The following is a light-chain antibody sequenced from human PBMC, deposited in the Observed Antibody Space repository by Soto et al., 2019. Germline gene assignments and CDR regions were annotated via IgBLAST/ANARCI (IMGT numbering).Light chain of an antibody. CDR1: GSDVGGYNY. CDR3: SSYTSASTPLV. CDR2: DVS. J-gene: IGLJ2*01. V-gene: IGLV2-14*01. Sequence: QSVLTQPASGSGYPGQSITISCTGTGSDVGGYNYVSWYQQHPGKAPKVMIYDVSNRPSGVSNRFSGSKSGNTASLTISGLQAEDEADYYCSSYTSASTPLVFGGGTKVTVL.